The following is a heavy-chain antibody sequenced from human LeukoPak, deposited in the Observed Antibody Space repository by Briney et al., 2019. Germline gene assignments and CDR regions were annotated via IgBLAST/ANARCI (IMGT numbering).Heavy chain of an antibody. V-gene: IGHV4-39*07. Sequence: SETLSLTCTVSGDSITITNYYWGWIRQPPGKGLEWVGNIYYDGSTYYNPSLKSRVTISVDRSKNQFSLKLSSVTAADTAVYYCASGDGGDFPFLYWGQGTLVTASS. CDR3: ASGDGGDFPFLY. D-gene: IGHD2-21*02. CDR1: GDSITITNYY. J-gene: IGHJ4*02. CDR2: IYYDGST.